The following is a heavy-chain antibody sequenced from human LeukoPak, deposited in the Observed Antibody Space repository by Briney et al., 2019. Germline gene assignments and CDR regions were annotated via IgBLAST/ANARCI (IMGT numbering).Heavy chain of an antibody. V-gene: IGHV1-18*01. D-gene: IGHD3-10*01. CDR3: ARDSYYYGSGSYYNWFDP. J-gene: IGHJ5*02. CDR1: GYTFTSYG. CDR2: ISAYNGNT. Sequence: HWASVKVSCKASGYTFTSYGISWVRQAPGQGLERMGWISAYNGNTNYAQKLQGRVTMTTDTSTSTAYMELRSLRSDDTAVYYCARDSYYYGSGSYYNWFDPWGQGTLVTVSS.